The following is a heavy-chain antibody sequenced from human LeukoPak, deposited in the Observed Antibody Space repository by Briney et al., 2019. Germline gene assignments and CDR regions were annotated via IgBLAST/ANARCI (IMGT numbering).Heavy chain of an antibody. J-gene: IGHJ4*02. CDR3: ARAPTYYYDSSGHIDY. V-gene: IGHV4-34*01. Sequence: SETLSLTCAVYGGSFSGYYWSWIRQPPGKGLEWIGEINHSGSTNYNPSLKSRVTISVDTSKNQFSLKLSSVTAADTAVYYCARAPTYYYDSSGHIDYWGQGTLVTVSS. D-gene: IGHD3-22*01. CDR1: GGSFSGYY. CDR2: INHSGST.